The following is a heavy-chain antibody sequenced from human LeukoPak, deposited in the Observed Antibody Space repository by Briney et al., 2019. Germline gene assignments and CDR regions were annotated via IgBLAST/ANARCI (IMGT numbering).Heavy chain of an antibody. Sequence: GGSLRLSCAASGFTFNNYGMHWVRQAPGKGLEWVAFVYYHGNTKYYAASVKGRFTISRDNSKNTLYLQMNSLRAEDTAVYYCAKVAYSSSWWDGWFDPWGQGTLVTVSS. CDR3: AKVAYSSSWWDGWFDP. CDR1: GFTFNNYG. V-gene: IGHV3-30*02. CDR2: VYYHGNTK. J-gene: IGHJ5*02. D-gene: IGHD6-13*01.